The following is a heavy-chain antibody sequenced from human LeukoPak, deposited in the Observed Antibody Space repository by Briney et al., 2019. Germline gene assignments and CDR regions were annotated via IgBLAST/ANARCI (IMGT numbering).Heavy chain of an antibody. J-gene: IGHJ4*02. Sequence: GGSLRLSCEASGFTFNDYGMSWVRQPPGKGLEWVYGINWNGGSTGYADSVKGRFTISRDNAKNSLYLQMNSLRTEDTSLYYCAREYSSGWYDGSFDYWGQGTLVTVSS. CDR1: GFTFNDYG. V-gene: IGHV3-20*04. D-gene: IGHD6-19*01. CDR3: AREYSSGWYDGSFDY. CDR2: INWNGGST.